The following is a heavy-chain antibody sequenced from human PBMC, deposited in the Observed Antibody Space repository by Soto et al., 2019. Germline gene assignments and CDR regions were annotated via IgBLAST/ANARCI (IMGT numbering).Heavy chain of an antibody. V-gene: IGHV3-33*01. CDR3: ARDLYEQLGDYYYYGMDV. Sequence: GGSLRLSCAASGFTFSSYGMHWVRQAPGKGLEWVAVIWYDGSNKYYADSVKGRFTISRDNSKNTLYLQMNSLRAEDTAVYYCARDLYEQLGDYYYYGMDVWGQGTTVTVSS. CDR2: IWYDGSNK. D-gene: IGHD6-13*01. CDR1: GFTFSSYG. J-gene: IGHJ6*02.